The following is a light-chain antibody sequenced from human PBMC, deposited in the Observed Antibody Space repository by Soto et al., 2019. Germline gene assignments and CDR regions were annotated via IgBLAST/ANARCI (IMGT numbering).Light chain of an antibody. Sequence: QSVLTQPPSGSAAPGQKVTISCSGSRSNTGTHSGPSHQRLPGTARKLLIYDDNRRPSGIPDRFSGSKSGTSATLGITGFQTADEADYYCGSWDSRLSAYVFGTGTKVTVL. CDR1: RSNTGTHS. CDR3: GSWDSRLSAYV. J-gene: IGLJ1*01. CDR2: DDN. V-gene: IGLV1-51*01.